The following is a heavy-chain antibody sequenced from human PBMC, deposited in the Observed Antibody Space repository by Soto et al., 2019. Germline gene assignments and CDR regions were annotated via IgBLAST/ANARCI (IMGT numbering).Heavy chain of an antibody. D-gene: IGHD2-8*01. J-gene: IGHJ3*02. Sequence: EAQLVESGGGLVQPGGSLRLSCEASGFSLGSYWMTWVRQAPGKGLEWVANIKKDGSRTSYLDSVRGRFTISRDNVGNSLSLQMDSLRAEDTGLYCCARDVSPGTSTLYLEAFDIWGQGTMVTVSS. CDR3: ARDVSPGTSTLYLEAFDI. CDR2: IKKDGSRT. CDR1: GFSLGSYW. V-gene: IGHV3-7*05.